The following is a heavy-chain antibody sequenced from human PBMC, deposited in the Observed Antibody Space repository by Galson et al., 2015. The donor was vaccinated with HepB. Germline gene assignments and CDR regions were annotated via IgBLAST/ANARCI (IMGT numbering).Heavy chain of an antibody. D-gene: IGHD1-26*01. J-gene: IGHJ4*02. Sequence: SLRLSCAASGFTFSSYSMNWVRQAPGKGLEWVSSISSSSSYIYYADSVKGRFTISRDNAKNSLYLQMNSLRAEDTAVYYCARAYSGSYSVTGYYFDYWGQGTLVTVSS. CDR2: ISSSSSYI. CDR3: ARAYSGSYSVTGYYFDY. V-gene: IGHV3-21*01. CDR1: GFTFSSYS.